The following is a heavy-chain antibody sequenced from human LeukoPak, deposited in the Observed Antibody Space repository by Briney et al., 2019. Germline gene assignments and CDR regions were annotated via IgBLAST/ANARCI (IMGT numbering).Heavy chain of an antibody. CDR3: AKDSGFYCSSTSCSDPDY. V-gene: IGHV3-21*01. Sequence: GGSLRLSCAASGFTFSSYSMNWVRQAPGKGLEWVSSISSSSTSLYYTDSVKGRFTISRDKAKNSLYLQMNSLRAEDTAVYYCAKDSGFYCSSTSCSDPDYWGQGTLVTVSS. J-gene: IGHJ4*02. D-gene: IGHD2-2*01. CDR1: GFTFSSYS. CDR2: ISSSSTSL.